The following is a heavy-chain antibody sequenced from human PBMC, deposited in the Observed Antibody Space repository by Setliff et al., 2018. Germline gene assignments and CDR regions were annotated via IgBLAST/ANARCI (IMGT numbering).Heavy chain of an antibody. J-gene: IGHJ4*02. Sequence: TLSLTCTVSGGSISSGSYYWNWIRQPAGKGLEWIGRIYTSGNTNYNPSLKSRVTISVDTSKNQFSLKLSSVTAADTAVYYCAGGGGGKPFDYWGQGTLVTVSS. D-gene: IGHD2-15*01. V-gene: IGHV4-61*02. CDR3: AGGGGGKPFDY. CDR1: GGSISSGSYY. CDR2: IYTSGNT.